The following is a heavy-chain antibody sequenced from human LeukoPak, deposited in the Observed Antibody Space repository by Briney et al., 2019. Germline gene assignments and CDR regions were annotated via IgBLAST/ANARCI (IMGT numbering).Heavy chain of an antibody. CDR2: INQDGSEK. CDR1: GFTFSNYW. V-gene: IGHV3-7*01. CDR3: ARDSPERGYSYGPLDNYFDY. D-gene: IGHD5-18*01. Sequence: GGSLRLSCAASGFTFSNYWMTWVRQAPGKGLEWVANINQDGSEKYYMDSVKGRLTISRDNAKNSLYLQTNSLRAEDTAVYYCARDSPERGYSYGPLDNYFDYWGQGTLVTVSS. J-gene: IGHJ4*02.